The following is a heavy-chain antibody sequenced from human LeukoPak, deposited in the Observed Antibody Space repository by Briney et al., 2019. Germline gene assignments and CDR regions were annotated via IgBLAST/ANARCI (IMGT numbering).Heavy chain of an antibody. CDR3: AKDRNGDFAYYFDF. CDR2: ISGSGGST. J-gene: IGHJ4*02. V-gene: IGHV3-23*01. CDR1: GFTFSSYG. D-gene: IGHD4-17*01. Sequence: PGGSLGLSCAASGFTFSSYGMSWVRQAPGKGLEWVSGISGSGGSTFYADSVKGRFTISRDNSKNTLYLQMSSLRAEDTAVYYCAKDRNGDFAYYFDFWGQGTLVTVSS.